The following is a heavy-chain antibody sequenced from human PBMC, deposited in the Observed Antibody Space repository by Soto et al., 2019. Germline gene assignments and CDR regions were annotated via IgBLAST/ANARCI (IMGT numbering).Heavy chain of an antibody. J-gene: IGHJ6*02. CDR2: IIPIFGTA. CDR3: ARVVIHSRSSSYYYYGMDV. V-gene: IGHV1-69*13. CDR1: GGTFSSYA. Sequence: ASVKVSCKASGGTFSSYAISWVRQAPGQGLEWMGGIIPIFGTANYAQKFQGRVTITADESTSTAYMELSSLRSEDTAVYYCARVVIHSRSSSYYYYGMDVWGQGTTVTVSS. D-gene: IGHD6-6*01.